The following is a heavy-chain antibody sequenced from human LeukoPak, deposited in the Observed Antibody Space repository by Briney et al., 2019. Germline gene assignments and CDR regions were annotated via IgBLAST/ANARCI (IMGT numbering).Heavy chain of an antibody. Sequence: ASVKVSCKASGYTFTSYYMNWVRQAPGQGLEWMGIINPSGGSTSYAQKFQGRVTMTRDTSTSTVYMELSSLRSEDTGVYYCARDLYYYDSSAPPPIDYWGQGTLVTVSS. V-gene: IGHV1-46*01. CDR3: ARDLYYYDSSAPPPIDY. D-gene: IGHD3-22*01. J-gene: IGHJ4*02. CDR1: GYTFTSYY. CDR2: INPSGGST.